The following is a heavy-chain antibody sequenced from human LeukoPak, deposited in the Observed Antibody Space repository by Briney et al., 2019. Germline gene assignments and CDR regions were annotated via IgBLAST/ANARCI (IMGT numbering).Heavy chain of an antibody. CDR2: INHSGST. CDR3: ARGEGGQQQSPNWFDP. V-gene: IGHV4-34*01. D-gene: IGHD1/OR15-1a*01. Sequence: KPSETLSLTCAVYGGSFSGYYWSWIRQPPGKGLEWIGEINHSGSTNYNPSLKSRVTISVDTSKNQFSLKLSSVTAADTAVYYCARGEGGQQQSPNWFDPWGQGTLVTVSS. CDR1: GGSFSGYY. J-gene: IGHJ5*02.